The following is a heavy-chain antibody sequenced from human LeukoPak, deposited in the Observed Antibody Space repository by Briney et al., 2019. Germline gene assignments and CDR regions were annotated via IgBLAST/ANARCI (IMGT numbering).Heavy chain of an antibody. CDR2: ISSSGSTI. CDR3: ARHYDILTGWDFDY. CDR1: GFTFSSYE. V-gene: IGHV3-48*03. Sequence: VGSLRLSCAASGFTFSSYEMNWVRQAPGKGREWVSYISSSGSTIYYADSVQGRFTISRDNAKHSLYLQMNSLRAEATAVSYCARHYDILTGWDFDYWGQGTLVTVSS. D-gene: IGHD3-9*01. J-gene: IGHJ4*02.